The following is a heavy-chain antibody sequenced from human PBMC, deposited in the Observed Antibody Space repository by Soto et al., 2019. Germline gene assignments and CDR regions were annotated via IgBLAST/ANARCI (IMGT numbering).Heavy chain of an antibody. CDR2: ISSNGVGT. CDR3: ARRARPDFYSMDV. CDR1: GFTLSGYA. J-gene: IGHJ6*03. V-gene: IGHV3-64*01. D-gene: IGHD6-6*01. Sequence: EVQLAESGGGLAQPGGSRRLSCAASGFTLSGYAMDWVRQAPGKGLEYVSGISSNGVGTYYANSVQGRFTISRDNSKNTVYLPMGRLRPEDMAVYYCARRARPDFYSMDVWGKGTTFTVS.